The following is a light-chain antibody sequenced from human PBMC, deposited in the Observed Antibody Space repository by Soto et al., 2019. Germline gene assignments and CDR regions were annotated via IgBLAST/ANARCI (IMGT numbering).Light chain of an antibody. CDR1: QNVYNN. Sequence: EIVMTQSPATLSVSPGEGATLSCKASQNVYNNLAWYQQRPGQPPRLLIYDASTRATGISARFSGSGYGTEFTLTISSLQSEDFAVYFCQQGRNWPLILGGRTKVELK. CDR2: DAS. V-gene: IGKV3-15*01. CDR3: QQGRNWPLI. J-gene: IGKJ4*01.